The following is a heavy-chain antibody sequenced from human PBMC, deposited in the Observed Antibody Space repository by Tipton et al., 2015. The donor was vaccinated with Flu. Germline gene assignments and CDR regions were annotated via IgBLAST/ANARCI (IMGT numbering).Heavy chain of an antibody. CDR2: TYPGDSDT. D-gene: IGHD6-13*01. CDR1: GYSFTSYW. CDR3: ARIGQQLVGSNYYYGMDV. J-gene: IGHJ6*02. V-gene: IGHV5-51*01. Sequence: QLVQSGAEVKKPGESLKISCKGSGYSFTSYWIGWVRQMPGKGLEWTGITYPGDSDTRYSPSFQGQVTVSADKSISTAYLQWSSLKASDTAMYYCARIGQQLVGSNYYYGMDVWGQGTTVTVSS.